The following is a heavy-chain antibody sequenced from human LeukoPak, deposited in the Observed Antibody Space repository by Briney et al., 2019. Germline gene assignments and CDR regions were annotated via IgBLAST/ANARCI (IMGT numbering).Heavy chain of an antibody. CDR2: IYHSGST. Sequence: SETLSLTCAVYGGSICSGGYSWSWIRQPPGTRLEWIGYIYHSGSTYYNPSLKSRVTISVDRSKNQFSLKLSSVTAADTAVYYCASGTTVTPSAYWGQGTLVTVSS. CDR3: ASGTTVTPSAY. V-gene: IGHV4-30-2*01. J-gene: IGHJ4*02. CDR1: GGSICSGGYS. D-gene: IGHD4-17*01.